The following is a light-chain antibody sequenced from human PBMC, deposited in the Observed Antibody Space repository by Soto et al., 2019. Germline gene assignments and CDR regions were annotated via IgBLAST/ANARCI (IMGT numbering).Light chain of an antibody. CDR1: QTISMW. Sequence: DIQMTQSPSTLSASVGDRVTITCRASQTISMWLAWYQQKPGKAPKVLIYKASSLESGVPSRFSGSGFGTEFTLTISSLQPDDFATYYCQQYSSYSRTFGQGTKVDIK. CDR2: KAS. J-gene: IGKJ1*01. V-gene: IGKV1-5*03. CDR3: QQYSSYSRT.